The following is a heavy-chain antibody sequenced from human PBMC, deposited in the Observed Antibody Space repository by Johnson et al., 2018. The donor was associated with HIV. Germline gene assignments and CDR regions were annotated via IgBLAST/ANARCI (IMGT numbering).Heavy chain of an antibody. J-gene: IGHJ3*02. Sequence: VQLVESGGGVVQPGKSLRLSCAASGFTFSNYGMHWVRQAPGKGLEWVAVIWYDGSNKYYADSVKGRFTISRDNSKNTLYLQMNSLRAEDTAVHYCAKSTQASIVRESGPYGAFHIWGQGTMVTVSS. CDR3: AKSTQASIVRESGPYGAFHI. V-gene: IGHV3-33*06. D-gene: IGHD3-10*01. CDR1: GFTFSNYG. CDR2: IWYDGSNK.